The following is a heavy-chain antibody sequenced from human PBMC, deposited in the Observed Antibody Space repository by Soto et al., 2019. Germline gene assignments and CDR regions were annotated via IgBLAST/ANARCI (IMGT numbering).Heavy chain of an antibody. Sequence: QVQLAESGGGVVQPGRSLRLSCAVSGFTVSTYGMHWVRQAPGKGLEWVAVISRDGGTKYYADSVKGRFTISRDNSGNTLLLEMNSLRSDDRAVYYCTGEVASGYWGQGSLVTVSS. CDR1: GFTVSTYG. D-gene: IGHD2-8*02. V-gene: IGHV3-30*03. CDR3: TGEVASGY. J-gene: IGHJ4*02. CDR2: ISRDGGTK.